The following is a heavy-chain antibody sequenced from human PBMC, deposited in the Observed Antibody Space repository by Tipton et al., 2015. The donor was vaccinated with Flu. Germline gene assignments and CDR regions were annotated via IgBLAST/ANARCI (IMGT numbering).Heavy chain of an antibody. V-gene: IGHV3-48*03. CDR2: ISRSGSTI. CDR3: ARDHPPSITVLGEITDYFGMDV. D-gene: IGHD3-3*01. CDR1: GFTFSRYA. J-gene: IGHJ6*02. Sequence: GSLRLSCAASGFTFSRYAMSWVRQAPGKGLEWVSHISRSGSTINYADSVRGRFTISRDNAKKSLYLQMNSLRAEDTAVYYCARDHPPSITVLGEITDYFGMDVWGQGTTVTVSS.